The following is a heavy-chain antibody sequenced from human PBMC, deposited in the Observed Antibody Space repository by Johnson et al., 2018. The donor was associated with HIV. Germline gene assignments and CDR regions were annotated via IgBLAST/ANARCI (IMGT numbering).Heavy chain of an antibody. Sequence: VQLVESGGDLVQPGGSLRLSCVASGFPFSQYWMSWVRQAPGKGLEWVGRITSNTDGGTTDYAAPVKGRFTISRDDSKNTVYLQMNSLKTEDTAIYYCTTVAAFGAFDIWGQGTMVTVSS. CDR1: GFPFSQYW. J-gene: IGHJ3*02. CDR2: ITSNTDGGTT. CDR3: TTVAAFGAFDI. V-gene: IGHV3-15*01. D-gene: IGHD3-16*01.